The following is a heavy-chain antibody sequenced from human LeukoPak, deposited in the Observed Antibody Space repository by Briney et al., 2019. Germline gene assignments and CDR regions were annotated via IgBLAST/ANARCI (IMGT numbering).Heavy chain of an antibody. J-gene: IGHJ6*02. CDR1: GYTFTSYY. CDR2: IIPIFGTA. CDR3: ARWVGGPAGINYYGMDV. Sequence: ASVKVSCKASGYTFTSYYIHWVRQAPGLGLEWRGGIIPIFGTANYAQKFQGRVTMTRDTSTSTVYLELSSLRSEDTAVYYCARWVGGPAGINYYGMDVWGQGTTVTVSS. D-gene: IGHD2-2*01. V-gene: IGHV1-46*01.